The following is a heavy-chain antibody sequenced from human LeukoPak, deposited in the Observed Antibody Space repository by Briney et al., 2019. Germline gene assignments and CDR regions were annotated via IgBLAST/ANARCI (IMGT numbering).Heavy chain of an antibody. CDR2: INHSGST. V-gene: IGHV4-34*01. D-gene: IGHD4-11*01. CDR3: ARRILFTVTTAPFDP. Sequence: PSETLSLTCAVYGGSFSGYYWSWIRQPPGKGLERIGEINHSGSTNYNPSLKSRVTISVDTSKNQFSLKLSSVTAADTAVYYCARRILFTVTTAPFDPWGQGTLVTVSS. CDR1: GGSFSGYY. J-gene: IGHJ5*02.